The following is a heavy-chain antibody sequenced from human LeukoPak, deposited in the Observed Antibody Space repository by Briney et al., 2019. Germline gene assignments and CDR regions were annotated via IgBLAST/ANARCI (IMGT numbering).Heavy chain of an antibody. CDR3: AAPSVVAAFQR. J-gene: IGHJ1*01. V-gene: IGHV3-74*01. CDR1: GFTFSSYW. CDR2: INSDGSST. D-gene: IGHD2-15*01. Sequence: GGSLRLSCAASGFTFSSYWMHWVRQLPGKGLVWVSRINSDGSSTSYADSVKGRLTISRDNAKNTLYLQMNSLRAEDTAVYFCAAPSVVAAFQRWGQGTLVTVSS.